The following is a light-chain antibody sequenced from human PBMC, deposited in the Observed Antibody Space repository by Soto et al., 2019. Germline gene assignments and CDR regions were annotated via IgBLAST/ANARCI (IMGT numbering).Light chain of an antibody. CDR3: QQRTNWPPLT. V-gene: IGKV3-11*01. CDR2: DAS. Sequence: EIVLTQSPATLSLSPGERSTFSCRASQSVSSDLVWYQQKPGQAPRLLIYDASNRSTGTPARFSGSRSGTDFSLTISSLEPEDFAVYFCQQRTNWPPLTFGGGTKVEIK. J-gene: IGKJ4*01. CDR1: QSVSSD.